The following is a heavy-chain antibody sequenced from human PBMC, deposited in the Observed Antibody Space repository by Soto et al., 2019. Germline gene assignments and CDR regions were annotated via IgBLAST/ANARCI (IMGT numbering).Heavy chain of an antibody. CDR1: GGTFNSYA. Sequence: ASVKVSCKASGGTFNSYAISWVRQAPGQGLEWMGGIIPIFGTANYAQKFQGRVTITADESTSTAYMELSSLRSEDTAVYYCARVGGPYSSSWDYYYYGMDVWGQGTTVTVSS. CDR3: ARVGGPYSSSWDYYYYGMDV. J-gene: IGHJ6*02. CDR2: IIPIFGTA. V-gene: IGHV1-69*13. D-gene: IGHD6-13*01.